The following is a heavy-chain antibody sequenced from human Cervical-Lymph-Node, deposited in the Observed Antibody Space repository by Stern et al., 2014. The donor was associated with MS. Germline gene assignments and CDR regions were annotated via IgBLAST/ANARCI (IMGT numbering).Heavy chain of an antibody. CDR2: INPSGGST. CDR1: GYTFTSYY. D-gene: IGHD2-15*01. Sequence: VQLVQSGAEVKKPGASVKVSCKASGYTFTSYYMHWVRQAPGQGLEWMGIINPSGGSTSYAQKFQGRVTMTRDTSTSTVYMELSSLRSEDTAVYYCARDRPNCSGGSCYYYFDYWGQGTLVTVSS. J-gene: IGHJ4*02. CDR3: ARDRPNCSGGSCYYYFDY. V-gene: IGHV1-46*01.